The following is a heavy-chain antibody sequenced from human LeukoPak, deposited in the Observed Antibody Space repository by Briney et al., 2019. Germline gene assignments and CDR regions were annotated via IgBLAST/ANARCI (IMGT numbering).Heavy chain of an antibody. CDR3: ARQGTMTRGGYWLDP. CDR1: GYSISSGYY. Sequence: SETLSLTCTVSGYSISSGYYWGWIRQPPGKGLEWIGSIYHSGSTYYNPSLKSRVTISVDTSKNQFSLKLSSVTAADTAVYYCARQGTMTRGGYWLDPWGQGTLVTVSS. J-gene: IGHJ5*02. V-gene: IGHV4-38-2*02. D-gene: IGHD3-10*01. CDR2: IYHSGST.